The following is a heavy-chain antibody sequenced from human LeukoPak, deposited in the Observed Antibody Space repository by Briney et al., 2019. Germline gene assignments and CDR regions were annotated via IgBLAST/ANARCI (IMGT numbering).Heavy chain of an antibody. CDR2: INHSGST. J-gene: IGHJ5*02. Sequence: SGTLSLTCAVYGGSFSGYYWSWIRQPPGKGLEWIGEINHSGSTNYNPSLKSQVTISVDTSKNQFSLKLSSVTAADTAVYYCARAQDCSSTSCYTGGSWFDPWGQGTLVTVSS. CDR3: ARAQDCSSTSCYTGGSWFDP. V-gene: IGHV4-34*01. D-gene: IGHD2-2*02. CDR1: GGSFSGYY.